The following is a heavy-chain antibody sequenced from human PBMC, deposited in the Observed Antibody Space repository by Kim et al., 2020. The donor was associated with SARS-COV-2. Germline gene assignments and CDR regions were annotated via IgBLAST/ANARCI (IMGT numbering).Heavy chain of an antibody. J-gene: IGHJ4*02. CDR2: IYYSGST. V-gene: IGHV4-39*01. Sequence: SETLSLTCTVSGGSISSSSYYWGWIRQPPGKGLEWIGSIYYSGSTYYNPSLKSRVTISVDTSKNQFSLKLSSVTAADTAVYYCARLNIILRVVSDWGQGTLVTVSS. CDR1: GGSISSSSYY. D-gene: IGHD3-3*02. CDR3: ARLNIILRVVSD.